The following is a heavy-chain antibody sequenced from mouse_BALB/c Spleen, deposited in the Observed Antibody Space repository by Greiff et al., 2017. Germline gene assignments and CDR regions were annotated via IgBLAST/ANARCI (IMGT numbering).Heavy chain of an antibody. CDR2: ISDGGSYT. J-gene: IGHJ4*01. CDR1: GFTFSDYY. V-gene: IGHV5-4*02. D-gene: IGHD2-3*01. Sequence: EVQVVESGGGLVKPGGSLKLSCAASGFTFSDYYMYWVRQTPEKRLEWVATISDGGSYTYYPDSVKGRFTISRDNAKNNLYLQMSSLKSEDTAMYYCARGGIYDGYSYAMDYWGQGTSVTVSS. CDR3: ARGGIYDGYSYAMDY.